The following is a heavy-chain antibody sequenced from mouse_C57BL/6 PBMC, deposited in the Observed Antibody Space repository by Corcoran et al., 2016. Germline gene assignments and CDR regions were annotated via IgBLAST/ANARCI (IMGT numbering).Heavy chain of an antibody. Sequence: QVQLQQSGPELVKPGASVKISCKASGYTFTDYYINWVKQGPGQGLEWIGWIFPGSGSTYYNEKFKGKATLTVGKSSSTAYMLLSSLTSEDSAVYFCARDGARYYGSSLEDYWGQGTTLTVSS. D-gene: IGHD1-1*01. CDR2: IFPGSGST. V-gene: IGHV1-75*01. CDR3: ARDGARYYGSSLEDY. CDR1: GYTFTDYY. J-gene: IGHJ2*01.